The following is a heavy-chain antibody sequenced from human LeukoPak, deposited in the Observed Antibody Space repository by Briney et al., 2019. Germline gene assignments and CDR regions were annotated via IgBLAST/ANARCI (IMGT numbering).Heavy chain of an antibody. D-gene: IGHD3-10*01. Sequence: PGRSLRLSCVASGFTFSSYAIHWVRQAPGKGLEWVAVISYDGSNKDYADSVKGRFTISRDDSKNTLYLQMNSLRAEDTAEYYCARVPLDYYGSGSYLGYYGMDVWGKGTTVTVSS. J-gene: IGHJ6*04. CDR2: ISYDGSNK. CDR3: ARVPLDYYGSGSYLGYYGMDV. V-gene: IGHV3-30*04. CDR1: GFTFSSYA.